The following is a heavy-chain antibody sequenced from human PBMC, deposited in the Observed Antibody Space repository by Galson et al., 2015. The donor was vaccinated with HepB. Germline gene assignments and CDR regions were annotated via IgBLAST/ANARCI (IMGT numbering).Heavy chain of an antibody. Sequence: SLRLSCAASGFSFGTSWMTWFRRAPGKGLEWVANIAPDGSEMFYVHSVKGRFTISRDNARNSLYLQMHSLRADDTAEYYSARVLTHWYCDLWGRGTLVTVSP. D-gene: IGHD4-23*01. J-gene: IGHJ2*01. CDR3: ARVLTHWYCDL. V-gene: IGHV3-7*01. CDR2: IAPDGSEM. CDR1: GFSFGTSW.